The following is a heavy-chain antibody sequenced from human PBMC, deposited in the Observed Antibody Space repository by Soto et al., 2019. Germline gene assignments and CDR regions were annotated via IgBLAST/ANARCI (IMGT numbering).Heavy chain of an antibody. D-gene: IGHD3-22*01. V-gene: IGHV5-10-1*01. CDR3: ATASYDSRRVVYGMDV. CDR2: IDPSDSYT. Sequence: PGESLKISCKGSGYSFTSYWISWVRQMPGKGLEWMGRIDPSDSYTNYSPSFQGHVTISADKSISTAYLQWSSLKASDTAMYYCATASYDSRRVVYGMDVWGQGTTVTVSS. CDR1: GYSFTSYW. J-gene: IGHJ6*02.